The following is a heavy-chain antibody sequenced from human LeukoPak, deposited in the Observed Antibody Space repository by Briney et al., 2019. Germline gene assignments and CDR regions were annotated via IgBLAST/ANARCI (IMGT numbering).Heavy chain of an antibody. V-gene: IGHV4-34*01. CDR3: ARGKRGYSSSWYDY. CDR2: INHSGST. CDR1: GGSISPYY. Sequence: SETLSLTCTVSGGSISPYYWSWIRQTPGKGLEWIGEINHSGSTNYNPSLKSRVTISVDTSKNQFSLKLSSVTAADTAVYYCARGKRGYSSSWYDYWGQGTLVTVSS. D-gene: IGHD6-13*01. J-gene: IGHJ4*02.